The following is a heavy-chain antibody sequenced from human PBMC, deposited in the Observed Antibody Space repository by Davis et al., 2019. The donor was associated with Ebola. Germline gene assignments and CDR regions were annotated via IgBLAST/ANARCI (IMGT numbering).Heavy chain of an antibody. CDR2: VRYDESNK. D-gene: IGHD6-6*01. V-gene: IGHV3-30*02. CDR3: AKDGDSIAEY. Sequence: GESLKISCAASGFTFSSYWMSWVRQAPGKGLEWVAFVRYDESNKYYADSVKGRFTISRDNSKNTLYLQMNSLRAEDTAVYYCAKDGDSIAEYWGQGTLVTVSS. J-gene: IGHJ4*02. CDR1: GFTFSSYW.